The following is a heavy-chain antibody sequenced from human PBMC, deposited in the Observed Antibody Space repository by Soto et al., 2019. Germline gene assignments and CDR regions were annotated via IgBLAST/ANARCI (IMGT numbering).Heavy chain of an antibody. Sequence: PSETLSLTCTVSGGSVSSGSYYWSWIRQPPGKGLEWIGYIYYSGSTNYNPSLKSRVTISVDTSKNQFSLKLSSVTAADTAVYYCARGEVGVLVPAARWFDPWGQGTLVTVSS. CDR1: GGSVSSGSYY. D-gene: IGHD2-2*01. J-gene: IGHJ5*02. V-gene: IGHV4-61*01. CDR3: ARGEVGVLVPAARWFDP. CDR2: IYYSGST.